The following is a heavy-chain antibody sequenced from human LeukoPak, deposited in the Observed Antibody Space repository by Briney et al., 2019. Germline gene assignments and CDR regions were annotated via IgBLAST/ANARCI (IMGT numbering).Heavy chain of an antibody. D-gene: IGHD3-22*01. Sequence: VESLKISCKGSGYSFTNYWIGWVRQMPGKGLEWMGIIYAGDSETKYSPSFQGQVAISVDKSISTAYLRWSSLKASDTAMYYCARPRDLDGSGGYYFDAFEIWGQGTMVIVSA. CDR3: ARPRDLDGSGGYYFDAFEI. V-gene: IGHV5-51*01. CDR1: GYSFTNYW. J-gene: IGHJ3*02. CDR2: IYAGDSET.